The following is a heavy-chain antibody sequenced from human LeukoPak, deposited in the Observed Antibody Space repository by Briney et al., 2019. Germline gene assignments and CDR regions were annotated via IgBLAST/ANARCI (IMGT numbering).Heavy chain of an antibody. V-gene: IGHV4-39*01. CDR1: GAFISGGTYY. J-gene: IGHJ4*02. CDR3: ARRGGSSRAFDY. Sequence: SSETLSLTCSVSGAFISGGTYYWGWIRQPPGKGLEWIGSIYYTGSTYDNPSLKSRVTISVDTSKNQFSLKLSSVTAADTAVYYCARRGGSSRAFDYWGQGTLVTVSS. D-gene: IGHD1-26*01. CDR2: IYYTGST.